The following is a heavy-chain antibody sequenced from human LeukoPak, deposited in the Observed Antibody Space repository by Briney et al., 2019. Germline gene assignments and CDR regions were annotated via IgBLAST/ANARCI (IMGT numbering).Heavy chain of an antibody. CDR3: ARYSGSYYDYYYYGMDV. V-gene: IGHV5-51*01. Sequence: GESLQISCKGSGYRFTSYWIGWVRQMPGKGLEWMGIIYPGDSDTRYSPSFQGQVTISADKSISTAYLQWSSLKASDTAMYYCARYSGSYYDYYYYGMDVWGQGTTVTVSS. J-gene: IGHJ6*02. CDR1: GYRFTSYW. D-gene: IGHD1-26*01. CDR2: IYPGDSDT.